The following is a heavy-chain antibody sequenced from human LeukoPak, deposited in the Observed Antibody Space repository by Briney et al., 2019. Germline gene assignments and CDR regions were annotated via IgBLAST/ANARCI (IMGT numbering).Heavy chain of an antibody. CDR3: ASGTTVTPPQAFDI. J-gene: IGHJ3*02. V-gene: IGHV4-34*01. CDR1: GGSFSGYY. CDR2: INHSGST. D-gene: IGHD4-17*01. Sequence: PSETLSLTCAVYGGSFSGYYWSWIRQPPGKGLEWIGEINHSGSTNYNPSLKSRVTISVDTSKSQFSLKLSSVTAADTAVYYCASGTTVTPPQAFDIWGQGTMVTVSS.